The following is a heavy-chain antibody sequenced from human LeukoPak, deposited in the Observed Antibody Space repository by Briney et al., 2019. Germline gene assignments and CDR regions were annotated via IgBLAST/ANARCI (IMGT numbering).Heavy chain of an antibody. CDR1: GFTFSSYE. J-gene: IGHJ4*02. Sequence: TGGSLRLSCAASGFTFSSYEMNWVRQAPGKGLEWVSYISSGGSTIYYADSVKGRFTISRDNGKNSLYLQMNSLRAEDTALYYCATAPQTYRYLGYWGQGTLVTVSS. CDR2: ISSGGSTI. CDR3: ATAPQTYRYLGY. V-gene: IGHV3-48*03. D-gene: IGHD3-16*02.